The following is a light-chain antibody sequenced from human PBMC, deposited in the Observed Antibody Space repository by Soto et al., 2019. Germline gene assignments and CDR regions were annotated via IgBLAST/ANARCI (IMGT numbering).Light chain of an antibody. CDR1: QSIGTN. J-gene: IGKJ2*01. V-gene: IGKV3-15*01. CDR2: GAS. Sequence: EIVMTQSPATLSVSPGEGTILSCRASQSIGTNLAWYQQKPGQAPRLLIYGASSRATGIPARFRGSGSGTEFTLTVGSLQSEDFAVYYCQQYIDWPPWYTFGQGTKLEIK. CDR3: QQYIDWPPWYT.